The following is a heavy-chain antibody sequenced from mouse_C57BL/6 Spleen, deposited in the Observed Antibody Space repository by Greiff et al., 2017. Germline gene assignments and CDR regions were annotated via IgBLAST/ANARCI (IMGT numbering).Heavy chain of an antibody. J-gene: IGHJ3*01. V-gene: IGHV1-55*01. D-gene: IGHD2-5*01. CDR3: ARAYYSNPAWFAY. CDR2: IYPGSGST. CDR1: GYTFTSYW. Sequence: VQLQQPGAELVKPGASVKMSCKASGYTFTSYWITWVKQRPGQGLEWIGDIYPGSGSTNYNEKFKSKATLTVDTSSSTAYMQLSSLTSEDSAVYYCARAYYSNPAWFAYWGQGTLVTVSA.